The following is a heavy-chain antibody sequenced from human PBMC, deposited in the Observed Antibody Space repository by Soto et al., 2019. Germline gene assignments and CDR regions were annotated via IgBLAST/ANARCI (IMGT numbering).Heavy chain of an antibody. CDR3: ARLGYSSSKDYYYYYMDV. Sequence: PSETLSLTCTVSGVSISSYYWIWIRQPPGKGLEWIGYIYYSGSTNYNPSLKSRVTISVDTSKNQFSLKLSSVTAADTAVYYCARLGYSSSKDYYYYYMDVWGKGTTVTVSS. CDR2: IYYSGST. CDR1: GVSISSYY. V-gene: IGHV4-59*08. J-gene: IGHJ6*03. D-gene: IGHD6-6*01.